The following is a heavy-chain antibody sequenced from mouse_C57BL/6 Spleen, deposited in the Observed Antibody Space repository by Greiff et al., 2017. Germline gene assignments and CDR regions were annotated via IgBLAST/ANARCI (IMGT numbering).Heavy chain of an antibody. CDR3: ARLFITTVVADY. V-gene: IGHV1-53*01. J-gene: IGHJ2*01. D-gene: IGHD1-1*01. CDR2: INPSNGGT. CDR1: GYTFTSYW. Sequence: QVQLKQPGTELVKPGASVKLSCKASGYTFTSYWMHWVKQRPGQGLEWIGNINPSNGGTNYNEKFKSKATLTVDKSSSTAYMQLSSLTSEDSAVYYCARLFITTVVADYWGQGTTLTVSS.